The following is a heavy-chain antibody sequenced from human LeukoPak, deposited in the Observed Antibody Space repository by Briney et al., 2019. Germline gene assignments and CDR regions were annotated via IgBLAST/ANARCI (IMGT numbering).Heavy chain of an antibody. Sequence: GGSLRLSCAASGFTLNSYAMSWVRQAPGKGLEWVSAISGTGGRTYYADSVKGRFTISRDNSKNTMYPQMNSLRAEDTALYYWAREPASSGWFDPWGQGNLVAVSS. CDR1: GFTLNSYA. CDR3: AREPASSGWFDP. D-gene: IGHD6-19*01. CDR2: ISGTGGRT. J-gene: IGHJ5*02. V-gene: IGHV3-23*01.